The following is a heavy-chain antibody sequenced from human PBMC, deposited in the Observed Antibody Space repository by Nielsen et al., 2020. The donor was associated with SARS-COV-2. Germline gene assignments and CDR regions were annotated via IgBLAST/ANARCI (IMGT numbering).Heavy chain of an antibody. V-gene: IGHV3-21*01. J-gene: IGHJ5*02. D-gene: IGHD6-19*01. CDR1: GFTFSSYS. CDR2: ISSSSSYI. Sequence: GESLKISCAASGFTFSSYSMSWVRQAPGKGLEWVSSISSSSSYIYYADSVKGRFTISRDNAKNSLYLQMNSLRAEDTAVYYCARAQAPQYSSGWYWRDWFDPWGQGTLVTVSS. CDR3: ARAQAPQYSSGWYWRDWFDP.